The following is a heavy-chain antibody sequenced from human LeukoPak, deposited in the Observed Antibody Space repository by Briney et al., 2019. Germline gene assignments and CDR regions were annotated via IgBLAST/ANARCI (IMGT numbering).Heavy chain of an antibody. V-gene: IGHV1-8*02. D-gene: IGHD2/OR15-2a*01. CDR1: GGTFSNYA. CDR3: ARSFRGFDY. CDR2: MNPNSGNT. Sequence: ASVKVSCKASGGTFSNYAINWVRQATGQGLEWMGWMNPNSGNTGYAQKFQGRVTMTRNTSISTAYMELSSLRSEDTAVYYCARSFRGFDYWGQGTLVTVSS. J-gene: IGHJ4*02.